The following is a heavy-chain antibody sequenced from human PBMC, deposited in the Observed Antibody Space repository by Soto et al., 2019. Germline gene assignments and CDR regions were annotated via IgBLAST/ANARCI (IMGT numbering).Heavy chain of an antibody. CDR2: ISGSGGST. CDR3: AKANSGYDPFDY. D-gene: IGHD5-12*01. Sequence: PGGSLRLSCGASGFTFTTYAMSWVRQAPGKGLEWVSVISGSGGSTYYADSVKGRFTISRDNSKNTLYLQMNSLRAEDTAVYYCAKANSGYDPFDYWGQGTLVTVSS. CDR1: GFTFTTYA. J-gene: IGHJ4*02. V-gene: IGHV3-23*01.